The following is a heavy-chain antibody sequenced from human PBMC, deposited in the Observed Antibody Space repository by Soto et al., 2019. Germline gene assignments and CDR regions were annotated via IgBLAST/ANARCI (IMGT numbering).Heavy chain of an antibody. J-gene: IGHJ4*01. V-gene: IGHV1-18*01. D-gene: IGHD1-26*01. CDR1: GYTPTNYD. CDR3: ARALYRSGTYYAFDN. Sequence: ASVKVSCKTSGYTPTNYDIGWVRQAPGQGLEWMGWISAYNGITNSAQKLQGRLTMTTDTSTRTAYMELRSLRSDDTAVYYCARALYRSGTYYAFDNWG. CDR2: ISAYNGIT.